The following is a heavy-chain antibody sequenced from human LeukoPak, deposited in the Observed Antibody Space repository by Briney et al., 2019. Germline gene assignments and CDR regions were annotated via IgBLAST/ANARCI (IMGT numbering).Heavy chain of an antibody. CDR2: ISYDGSNK. CDR1: GFTFSSYG. D-gene: IGHD4-23*01. J-gene: IGHJ4*02. V-gene: IGHV3-30*18. CDR3: AKRGDYGGNSPFDY. Sequence: GGSLRLSCAASGFTFSSYGTHWVRQAPGKGLEWVAVISYDGSNKYYADSVKGRFTISRDNSKNTLYLQMNSPRAEDTAVYYCAKRGDYGGNSPFDYWGQGTLVTVSS.